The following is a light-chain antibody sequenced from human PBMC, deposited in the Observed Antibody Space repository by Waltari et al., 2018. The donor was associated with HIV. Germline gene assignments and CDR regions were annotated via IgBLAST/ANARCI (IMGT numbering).Light chain of an antibody. CDR3: SSYTRRGTVV. V-gene: IGLV2-14*01. J-gene: IGLJ2*01. CDR1: SSDIGYYDY. Sequence: QSALTQPASVSGSPGQSIVLPCTGSSSDIGYYDYVSWYQQYPGQAPKALIYEVTSLPSGTSSRFSDAKAATTAFLSISKLQTDDEADYFCSSYTRRGTVVFGGGTRLTVL. CDR2: EVT.